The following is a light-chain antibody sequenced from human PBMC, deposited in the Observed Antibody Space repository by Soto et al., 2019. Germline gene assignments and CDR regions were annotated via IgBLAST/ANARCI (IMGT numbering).Light chain of an antibody. CDR3: MQALQTPYT. V-gene: IGKV2-28*01. CDR1: QSLLHSNGYNF. CDR2: LGS. Sequence: DIVMTQSPLYLPVTPGEPASISCRSSQSLLHSNGYNFLDWYLQKPGQSPQLLIYLGSNRASGVPDRFSGSGSGTDFTLRISTVEAEDVGIYYCMQALQTPYTFGQGTKLEIK. J-gene: IGKJ2*01.